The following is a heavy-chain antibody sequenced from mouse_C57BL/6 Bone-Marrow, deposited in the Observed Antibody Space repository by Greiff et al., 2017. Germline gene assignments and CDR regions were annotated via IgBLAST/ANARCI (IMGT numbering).Heavy chain of an antibody. CDR3: ARRIRGGYCFDY. Sequence: QVQLQQPGAELVRPGSSVKLSCKASGYTFTSYWMHWVKQRPIQGLEWIGNIDPSDSETHYNQKFKDKATLTVDKSSSTAYMQLSSLTSADSAVYYCARRIRGGYCFDYWGKGTTLTVSS. CDR1: GYTFTSYW. V-gene: IGHV1-52*01. D-gene: IGHD1-1*02. CDR2: IDPSDSET. J-gene: IGHJ2*01.